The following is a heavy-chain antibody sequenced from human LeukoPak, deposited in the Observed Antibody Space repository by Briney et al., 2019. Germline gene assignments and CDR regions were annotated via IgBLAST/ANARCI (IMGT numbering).Heavy chain of an antibody. Sequence: GGSLRLSCVGSGFTFSNYVMSWVRQAPGKGLEWVSSISESGDKTDYADSVRGRFTISRDNSQNTLYLQMNSLRAEDTALYYCAKQWVDCWGQGTLVTVSS. CDR1: GFTFSNYV. CDR2: ISESGDKT. D-gene: IGHD1-26*01. CDR3: AKQWVDC. J-gene: IGHJ4*02. V-gene: IGHV3-23*01.